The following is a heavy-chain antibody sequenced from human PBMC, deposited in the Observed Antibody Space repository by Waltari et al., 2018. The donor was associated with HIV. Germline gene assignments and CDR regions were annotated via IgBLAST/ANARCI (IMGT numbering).Heavy chain of an antibody. J-gene: IGHJ4*02. D-gene: IGHD3-16*01. CDR3: ATYIILATGTHFDS. V-gene: IGHV4-34*02. CDR2: INAGGST. CDR1: GPSFSNNH. Sequence: QVQLQQWGAGLLKPSETLSLTCAVYGPSFSNNHWTWIRQTPGKGLEWIGEINAGGSTNYNPSLGRRFTMSVDRSKNQFSLKLKSVTAADTAVYYCATYIILATGTHFDSWGQGTQVIVST.